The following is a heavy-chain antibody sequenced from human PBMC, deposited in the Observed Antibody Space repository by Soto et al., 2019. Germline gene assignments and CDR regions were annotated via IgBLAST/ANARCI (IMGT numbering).Heavy chain of an antibody. V-gene: IGHV3-23*01. CDR2: ISGSGGST. Sequence: PGGSLRLSCAASGFTISSYAMSWVRQAPGKGLEWVSVISGSGGSTYYADSVKGRFTISRDNSKNTLYLQMNSLRAEDTAAYYCAKDRTVVTSYYFDYWGQGTLVTV. J-gene: IGHJ4*02. D-gene: IGHD2-15*01. CDR3: AKDRTVVTSYYFDY. CDR1: GFTISSYA.